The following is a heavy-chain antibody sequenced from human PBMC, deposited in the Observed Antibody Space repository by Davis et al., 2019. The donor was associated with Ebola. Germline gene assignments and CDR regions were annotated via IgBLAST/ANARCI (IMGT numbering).Heavy chain of an antibody. CDR3: AKGNAMGFLEWLLVEVPYFDY. J-gene: IGHJ4*02. CDR2: ISGSGGST. CDR1: GFTFSSYA. D-gene: IGHD3-3*01. Sequence: GESLKISCAASGFTFSSYAMSWVRQAPGKGLEWVSAISGSGGSTYYADSVKGRFTISRDNSKNTLYLQMNSLRAEDTAVYYCAKGNAMGFLEWLLVEVPYFDYWGQGTLVTVSS. V-gene: IGHV3-23*01.